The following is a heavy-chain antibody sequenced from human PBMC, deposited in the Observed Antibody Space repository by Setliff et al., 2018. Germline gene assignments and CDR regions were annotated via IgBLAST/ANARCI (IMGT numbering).Heavy chain of an antibody. J-gene: IGHJ6*02. Sequence: GGSLRLSCAASGFTFDDYGMSWVRQVPGKGLEWVSGINWNGGSTGYVDSVKGRFTISRDNAKNSLYLQMNSLRAEDTALYYCARQAVNSKYYYYGMDVWGQGTTVTVSS. D-gene: IGHD1-1*01. CDR3: ARQAVNSKYYYYGMDV. CDR2: INWNGGST. V-gene: IGHV3-20*04. CDR1: GFTFDDYG.